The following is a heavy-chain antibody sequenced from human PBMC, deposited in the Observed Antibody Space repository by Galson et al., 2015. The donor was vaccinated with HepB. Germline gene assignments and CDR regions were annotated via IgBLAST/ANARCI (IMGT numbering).Heavy chain of an antibody. V-gene: IGHV4-39*07. CDR3: ARGEAKIDERYYSAMDV. CDR2: IYYSGST. J-gene: IGHJ6*02. Sequence: SETLSLTCTVSGDSISSRSHYWGYIRQPPGKGLEWIGSIYYSGSTYYNPSLKSRVTISVDMSKNQFSLKLSSVTAADTAVYYCARGEAKIDERYYSAMDVWGQGTTVTVSS. CDR1: GDSISSRSHY. D-gene: IGHD5-24*01.